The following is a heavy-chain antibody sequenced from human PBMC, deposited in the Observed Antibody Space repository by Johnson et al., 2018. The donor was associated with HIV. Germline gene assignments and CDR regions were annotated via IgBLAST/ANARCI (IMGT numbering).Heavy chain of an antibody. CDR1: GFNFSDYY. J-gene: IGHJ3*02. Sequence: QMQLVESGGGLVKPGGSLRLSCVASGFNFSDYYMNWIRQAPGKGLEWISYISSSGSTIYYADSVKGRFTISRDNAKNSLYLQMNILRAEDTALYYCAKDVEYYDANDAFDIWGQGTMVTVSS. D-gene: IGHD3-22*01. CDR2: ISSSGSTI. CDR3: AKDVEYYDANDAFDI. V-gene: IGHV3-11*01.